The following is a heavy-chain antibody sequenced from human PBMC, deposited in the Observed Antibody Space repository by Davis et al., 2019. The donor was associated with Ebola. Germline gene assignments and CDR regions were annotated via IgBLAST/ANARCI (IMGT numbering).Heavy chain of an antibody. CDR2: SNTNGHT. CDR1: GFTLSNYL. J-gene: IGHJ4*02. D-gene: IGHD1-1*01. CDR3: AKDITCTEGRFDY. Sequence: GESLMISCAAPGFTLSNYLMSRVSQVPGKGLEWVSYSNTNGHTNYADSVMGRFTISRDNAKNSLFLQMTSLRAEDTAVHYCAKDITCTEGRFDYWGQGTLISVSA. V-gene: IGHV3-11*06.